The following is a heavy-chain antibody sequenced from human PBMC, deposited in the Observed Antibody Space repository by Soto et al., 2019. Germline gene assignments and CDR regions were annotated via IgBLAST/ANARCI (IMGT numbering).Heavy chain of an antibody. CDR3: ASQASSSWYGGYYYYGMDV. Sequence: ASVKVSCKASGYTFTGYDMHWVRQAPGQGLEWMGWINPNSGGTNYAQKFQGWVTMTRDTSISTAYMELSSLRSEDTAVYYCASQASSSWYGGYYYYGMDVWGQGTTVTVSS. CDR1: GYTFTGYD. V-gene: IGHV1-2*04. CDR2: INPNSGGT. D-gene: IGHD6-13*01. J-gene: IGHJ6*02.